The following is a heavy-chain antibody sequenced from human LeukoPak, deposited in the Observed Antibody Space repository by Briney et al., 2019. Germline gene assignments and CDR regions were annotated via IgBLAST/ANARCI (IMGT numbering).Heavy chain of an antibody. J-gene: IGHJ4*02. Sequence: PGGSLRLSCAASGFTFSSYGMHWVRQAPGKGLEWVAVIWYDGSNKYYADSVKGRFTISRDNSKNTLYLQMNSLRAEDTAVYYCAGDRVGLYDSSGRRLDYWGQGTLVTVSS. CDR3: AGDRVGLYDSSGRRLDY. D-gene: IGHD3-22*01. CDR1: GFTFSSYG. CDR2: IWYDGSNK. V-gene: IGHV3-33*01.